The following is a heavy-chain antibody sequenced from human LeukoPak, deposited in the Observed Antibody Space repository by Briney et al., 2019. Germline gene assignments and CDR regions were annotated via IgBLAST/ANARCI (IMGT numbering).Heavy chain of an antibody. J-gene: IGHJ5*02. CDR1: GGSISDSSYY. V-gene: IGHV4-39*01. CDR2: INYAGTT. CDR3: ARASITYCSGGSCFSSRFDP. Sequence: SETLSLTCTVSGGSISDSSYYWGWIRQPPGKGLEYIGSINYAGTTYFSPLLKSRVTISVDTSRNQFSLRLSSVTAADTAVYFCARASITYCSGGSCFSSRFDPWGQGSLVTVSS. D-gene: IGHD2-15*01.